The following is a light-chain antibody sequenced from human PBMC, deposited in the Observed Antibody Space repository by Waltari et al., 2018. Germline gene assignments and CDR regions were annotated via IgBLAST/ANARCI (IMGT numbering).Light chain of an antibody. CDR2: GNP. J-gene: IGLJ3*02. CDR1: SSNIGAGYD. V-gene: IGLV1-40*01. CDR3: QSYDSSLSGWV. Sequence: QSVLTQPPSVSGAPGQRVTISCTGSSSNIGAGYDVHWYQQVPGTAPKLLIYGNPNRPSGVPDRFSGSKSGTSASLAITGRQAEDEADYYCQSYDSSLSGWVFGGGTKLTVL.